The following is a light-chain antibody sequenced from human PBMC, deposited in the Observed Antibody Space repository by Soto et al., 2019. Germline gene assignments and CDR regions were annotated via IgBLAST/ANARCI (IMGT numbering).Light chain of an antibody. V-gene: IGKV3-15*01. CDR1: RSVSSN. CDR2: GAS. Sequence: EIVMTQSPATLSVSPGERATLSCRASRSVSSNLAWYQQKGGQAPRLLIYGASTRAIGIPARFSGSGFGTEFTITISSLQSEDFAVYFCLQFNNWPQTFGQGTKVDIK. CDR3: LQFNNWPQT. J-gene: IGKJ1*01.